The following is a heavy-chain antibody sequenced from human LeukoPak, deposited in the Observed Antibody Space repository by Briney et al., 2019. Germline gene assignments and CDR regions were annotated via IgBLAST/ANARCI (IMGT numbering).Heavy chain of an antibody. D-gene: IGHD5-18*01. CDR3: AKKGIGYSYGYLPLDY. CDR2: ISYDGSNK. J-gene: IGHJ4*02. V-gene: IGHV3-30-3*02. CDR1: GFTFSSYA. Sequence: PGGSLRLSCAASGFTFSSYAMHWVRQAPGKGLEWVAVISYDGSNKYYADSVKGRFTISRDNSKNTLYLQVNSLRAEDTAVYYCAKKGIGYSYGYLPLDYWGQGTLVTVSS.